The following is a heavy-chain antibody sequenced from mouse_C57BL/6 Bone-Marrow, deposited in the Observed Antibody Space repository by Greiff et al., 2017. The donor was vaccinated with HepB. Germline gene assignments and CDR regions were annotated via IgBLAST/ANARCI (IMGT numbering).Heavy chain of an antibody. J-gene: IGHJ1*03. CDR3: ARGGLWYFDV. CDR1: GYSITSGYY. D-gene: IGHD3-1*01. Sequence: EVKLMESGPGLVKPSQSLSLTCSVPGYSITSGYYWNWIRQFPGNKLEWMGYISYDGSNNYNPSLKNRISITRDTSKNQFFLKLNSVTTEDTATYYCARGGLWYFDVWGTGTTVTVSS. V-gene: IGHV3-6*01. CDR2: ISYDGSN.